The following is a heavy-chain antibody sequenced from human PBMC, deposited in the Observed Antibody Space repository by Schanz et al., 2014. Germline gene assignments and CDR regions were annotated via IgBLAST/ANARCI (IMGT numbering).Heavy chain of an antibody. Sequence: MQLVESGGGVVQPGRSLRLSCAASGFSFDNYGMHWVRQAPGKGLEWVGVIWYDGSKTYYADSVRGRFTISRENSKNTLHLQMNSLRAEDTAVYHCAKDLPAVAVAPLMTGLYDSWGQGTLVTVSS. D-gene: IGHD6-19*01. V-gene: IGHV3-33*06. CDR3: AKDLPAVAVAPLMTGLYDS. CDR2: IWYDGSKT. J-gene: IGHJ4*02. CDR1: GFSFDNYG.